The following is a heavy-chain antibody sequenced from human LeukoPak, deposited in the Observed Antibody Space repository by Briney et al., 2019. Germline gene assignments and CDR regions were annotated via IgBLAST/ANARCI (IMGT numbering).Heavy chain of an antibody. D-gene: IGHD3-3*01. CDR3: AREGPLEWSTTYYFDY. CDR1: GYTFTSYY. CDR2: INPSGGST. Sequence: ASVKVSCKASGYTFTSYYMHWVRQAPGQGLEWMGIINPSGGSTSYAQKFQGRVTITADESTSTAYMELSSLRSEDTAVYYCAREGPLEWSTTYYFDYWGQGTLVTVSS. J-gene: IGHJ4*02. V-gene: IGHV1-46*01.